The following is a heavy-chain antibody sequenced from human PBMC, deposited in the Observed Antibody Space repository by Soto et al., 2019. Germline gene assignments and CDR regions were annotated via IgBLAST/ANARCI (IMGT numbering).Heavy chain of an antibody. CDR1: GGSISGDY. Sequence: ESLSLTCTLSGGSISGDYWSWVRQPPLKGLEWIGYVYYSGSTKYNPSLESRVTISVDMSNNQFSLMLTSVTAADTAVYYCAKSRRTDAEGYRLDFWGQGILVTVSS. CDR2: VYYSGST. V-gene: IGHV4-59*01. CDR3: AKSRRTDAEGYRLDF. J-gene: IGHJ4*02. D-gene: IGHD5-12*01.